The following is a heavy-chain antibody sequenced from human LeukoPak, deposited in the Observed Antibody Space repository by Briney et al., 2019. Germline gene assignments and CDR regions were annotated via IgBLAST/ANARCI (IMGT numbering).Heavy chain of an antibody. CDR1: GYSFTNCA. D-gene: IGHD1-1*01. J-gene: IGHJ4*02. CDR3: VRFGQYKFVDSPDY. CDR2: INTNTGNP. V-gene: IGHV7-4-1*02. Sequence: VASVKVSCMASGYSFTNCAMNWVRQAPGQGLEWMGWINTNTGNPTYAQGFTGRFVFSLDTSVSTAYLQISSLKAEDTAVYYCVRFGQYKFVDSPDYWGQGTLVTVSS.